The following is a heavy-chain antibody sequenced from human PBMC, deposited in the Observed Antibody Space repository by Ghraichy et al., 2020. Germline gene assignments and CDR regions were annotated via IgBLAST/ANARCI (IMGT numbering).Heavy chain of an antibody. V-gene: IGHV4-59*08. CDR3: ARLNYGSGSPQPGYYYYYGMDV. Sequence: SETLSLTCTVSGGSISSYYWSWIRQPPGKGLEWIGYIYYSGSTNYNPSLKSRVTISVDTSKNQFSLKLSSVTAADTAVYYCARLNYGSGSPQPGYYYYYGMDVWGQGTTVTVSS. CDR1: GGSISSYY. J-gene: IGHJ6*02. D-gene: IGHD3-10*01. CDR2: IYYSGST.